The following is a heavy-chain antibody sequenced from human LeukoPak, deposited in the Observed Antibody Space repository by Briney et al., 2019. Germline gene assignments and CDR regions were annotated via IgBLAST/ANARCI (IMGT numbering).Heavy chain of an antibody. Sequence: GGSLRLSCAASGFTFTNHCMDWVRQAPRKGLEWVGRTRNKANRYTTEYAASVKGRFTISRDDSKNSLYLQMNRLKTEDTAVYYCARGRVTTLYYFDYWGQGTLVTVSS. D-gene: IGHD4-17*01. V-gene: IGHV3-72*01. CDR1: GFTFTNHC. J-gene: IGHJ4*02. CDR2: TRNKANRYTT. CDR3: ARGRVTTLYYFDY.